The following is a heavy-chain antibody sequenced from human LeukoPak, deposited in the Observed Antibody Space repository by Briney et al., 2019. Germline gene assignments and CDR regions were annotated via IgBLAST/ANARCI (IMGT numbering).Heavy chain of an antibody. J-gene: IGHJ4*02. Sequence: PGGSLRLSCAASGFTFSSYEMNWVRQAPGKGLEWVSYISTSGNTRYYADSVKGRFTISRDNAKNSLYLQMNSLRVEDTAVYYCARGRRSSGPDYWGQGTLVTVSS. CDR1: GFTFSSYE. V-gene: IGHV3-48*03. CDR3: ARGRRSSGPDY. CDR2: ISTSGNTR. D-gene: IGHD3-22*01.